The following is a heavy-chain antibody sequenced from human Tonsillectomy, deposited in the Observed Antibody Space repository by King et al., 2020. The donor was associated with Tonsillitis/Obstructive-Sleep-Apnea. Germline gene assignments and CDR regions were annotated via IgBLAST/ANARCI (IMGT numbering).Heavy chain of an antibody. CDR3: ATHMVRWTPVTTPFDAFDI. V-gene: IGHV4-39*01. D-gene: IGHD4-17*01. J-gene: IGHJ3*02. CDR2: IYYSGST. Sequence: PLQESGPGLVKPSETLSLTCTVSGGSISSSSYYWGWIRQPPGKGLEWIGSIYYSGSTYCNASLKSIVTISVDTSKNQFSLKLSSVTAADTAVYYCATHMVRWTPVTTPFDAFDIWGQGTMVTVSS. CDR1: GGSISSSSYY.